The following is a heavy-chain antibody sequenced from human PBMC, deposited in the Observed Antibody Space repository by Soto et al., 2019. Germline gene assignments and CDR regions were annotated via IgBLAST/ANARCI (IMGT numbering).Heavy chain of an antibody. CDR2: CDHGGKT. Sequence: KASETLSLTCAVSGGSFSGCFWSWIRQSPAKGLEWIGECDHGGKTNYNPSLQSRVTMSLDMSDNEFSLKLSSVTAADAGVYYCVRGGGGYNWNYWLKNYYYSGLDVWGPGTTVTASS. D-gene: IGHD1-7*01. V-gene: IGHV4-34*01. CDR1: GGSFSGCF. CDR3: VRGGGGYNWNYWLKNYYYSGLDV. J-gene: IGHJ6*02.